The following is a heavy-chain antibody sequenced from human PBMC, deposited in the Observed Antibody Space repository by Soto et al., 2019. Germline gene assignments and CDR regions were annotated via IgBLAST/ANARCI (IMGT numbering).Heavy chain of an antibody. CDR3: ARIEIAVAGTVKAFDI. D-gene: IGHD6-19*01. CDR1: GFSLSNARMG. CDR2: IFSNDEK. J-gene: IGHJ3*02. V-gene: IGHV2-26*01. Sequence: QVTLKESGPVLVKPTETLTLTCTVSGFSLSNARMGVSWIRQPPGKALEWLAHIFSNDEKSYSTSLKSRLTISKDTSKSQVVLTMTTMDPVDTATYYCARIEIAVAGTVKAFDIWGQGTMVTVSS.